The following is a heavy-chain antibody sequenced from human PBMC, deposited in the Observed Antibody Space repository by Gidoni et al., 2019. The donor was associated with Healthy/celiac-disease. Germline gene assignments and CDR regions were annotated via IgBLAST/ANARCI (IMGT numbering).Heavy chain of an antibody. D-gene: IGHD6-13*01. CDR2: IYSGGST. CDR1: GFTVSSNY. J-gene: IGHJ4*02. V-gene: IGHV3-66*02. Sequence: EVQLVETGGGLVQPGGSLRLSCAASGFTVSSNYMSWVRQAPGKGLEWVSVIYSGGSTYYADSVKGRFTISRDNSKNTLYLQMNSLRAEDTAVYYCARTAAGTGGAPNFDYWVQGTLVTVSS. CDR3: ARTAAGTGGAPNFDY.